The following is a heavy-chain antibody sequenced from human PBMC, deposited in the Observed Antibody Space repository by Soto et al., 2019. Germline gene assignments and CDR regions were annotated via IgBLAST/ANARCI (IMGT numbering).Heavy chain of an antibody. V-gene: IGHV3-23*01. CDR2: VGGSDTDK. CDR1: GFTFSAYA. CDR3: AKDATAVNGVWDPFDM. J-gene: IGHJ3*02. Sequence: EVQLLESGGGVVQPGGSLRLSCAASGFTFSAYAMSWVRQAPGKGLQWVSGVGGSDTDKHYADSVRGRFTVSRDNSKNPLYLQKNSLRVDDTAVYYCAKDATAVNGVWDPFDMWGQGTEVTVSS. D-gene: IGHD2-8*01.